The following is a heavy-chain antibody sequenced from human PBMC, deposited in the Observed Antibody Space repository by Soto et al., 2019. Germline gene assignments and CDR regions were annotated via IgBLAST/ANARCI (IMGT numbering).Heavy chain of an antibody. Sequence: GASVKVSCKASGGTFSSYTISWVRQAPGQGLEWMGRIIPILGIANYAQKFQGRVTITADKSTSTAYMELSSLRSEDTAVYYCARGAVTCSGGSCYSSHSPGFDPWGQGTLVTVSS. V-gene: IGHV1-69*02. J-gene: IGHJ5*02. CDR3: ARGAVTCSGGSCYSSHSPGFDP. CDR2: IIPILGIA. CDR1: GGTFSSYT. D-gene: IGHD2-15*01.